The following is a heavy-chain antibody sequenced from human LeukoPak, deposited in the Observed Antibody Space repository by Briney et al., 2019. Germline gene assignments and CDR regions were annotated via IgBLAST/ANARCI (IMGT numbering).Heavy chain of an antibody. Sequence: ASETLSLTCTVSGGSISSYYWSWIRQPPGKGLEWIGYIYYSGSTNYNPSPKSRVTISVDTSKNQFSLKLSSVTAADTAVYYCARSHCSGGSCHLDYWGQGPLVTVSS. V-gene: IGHV4-59*01. J-gene: IGHJ4*02. CDR1: GGSISSYY. D-gene: IGHD2-15*01. CDR2: IYYSGST. CDR3: ARSHCSGGSCHLDY.